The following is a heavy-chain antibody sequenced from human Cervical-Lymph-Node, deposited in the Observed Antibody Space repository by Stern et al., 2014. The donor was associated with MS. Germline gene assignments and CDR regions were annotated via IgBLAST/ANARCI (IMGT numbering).Heavy chain of an antibody. D-gene: IGHD2-21*02. V-gene: IGHV1-24*01. CDR3: ATHRGRVTYYYGMDV. Sequence: VQLVESGAEVKKPGASVKVSCKVSGYTLSEISMHWVRQAPGKGRAWMGGFDPEHGETRYAQKFQGRVTMAEDRSTDTAYMKLSSLRSEDTAVYYCATHRGRVTYYYGMDVWGQGTTVTVSS. CDR1: GYTLSEIS. CDR2: FDPEHGET. J-gene: IGHJ6*02.